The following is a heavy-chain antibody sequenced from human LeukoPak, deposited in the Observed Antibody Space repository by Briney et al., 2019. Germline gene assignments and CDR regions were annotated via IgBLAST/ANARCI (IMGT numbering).Heavy chain of an antibody. CDR1: GGSISSSSYY. J-gene: IGHJ3*02. CDR3: ARGAATVSDAFDI. D-gene: IGHD4-11*01. Sequence: KPSETLSLTCTVSGGSISSSSYYWGWIRQPPGKGLEWIGSIYYSGSTYYNPSPKSRVTISVDTSKNQFSLKLSSVTAADTAVYYCARGAATVSDAFDIWGQGTMVTVSS. CDR2: IYYSGST. V-gene: IGHV4-39*01.